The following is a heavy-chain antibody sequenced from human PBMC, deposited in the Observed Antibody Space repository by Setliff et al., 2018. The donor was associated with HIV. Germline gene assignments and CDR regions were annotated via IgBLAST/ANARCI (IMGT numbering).Heavy chain of an antibody. CDR2: INTNTGHP. D-gene: IGHD4-17*01. CDR3: AREIYD. V-gene: IGHV7-4-1*02. CDR1: GYTFTNYA. J-gene: IGHJ4*02. Sequence: ASVKVSCKASGYTFTNYAINWVRQAPGQGLEWMGWINTNTGHPIYARGFTGRFVFSLDTSVNTAFLQINSLKADDTALYYCAREIYDWGQGTLVTVS.